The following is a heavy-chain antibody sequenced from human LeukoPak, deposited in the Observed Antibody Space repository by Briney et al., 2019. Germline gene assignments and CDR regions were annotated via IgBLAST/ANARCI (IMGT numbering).Heavy chain of an antibody. Sequence: GGSLRLSCAASGFTFSSYAMSWVRQAPGKGLEWVSTISGSGGSTYYADSVKGRFTISRDNSKKTLYVQMNSLRAEDTAVYYCAAGSAYCGGDCYRWFDPWGQGTLVTVSS. CDR1: GFTFSSYA. CDR3: AAGSAYCGGDCYRWFDP. J-gene: IGHJ5*02. CDR2: ISGSGGST. V-gene: IGHV3-23*01. D-gene: IGHD2-21*02.